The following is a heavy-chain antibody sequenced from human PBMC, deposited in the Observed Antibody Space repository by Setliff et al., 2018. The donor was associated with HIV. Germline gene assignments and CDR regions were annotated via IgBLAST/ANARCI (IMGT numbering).Heavy chain of an antibody. V-gene: IGHV1-69*10. CDR1: GGTFSSYA. Sequence: GASVKVSCKASGGTFSSYAISWVRQAPGQGLEWMGGIIPILGIANYAQKFQGRVTITADKSTSTAYMELSSLRSEDTAAYYCARDLTTRGNYWGRGTLVTVSS. D-gene: IGHD4-17*01. J-gene: IGHJ4*02. CDR2: IIPILGIA. CDR3: ARDLTTRGNY.